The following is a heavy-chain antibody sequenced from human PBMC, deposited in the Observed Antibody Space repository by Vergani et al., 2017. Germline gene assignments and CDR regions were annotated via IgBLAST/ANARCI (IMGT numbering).Heavy chain of an antibody. CDR3: ARFAGY. CDR2: IYYSGST. CDR1: GGSISSYY. Sequence: QVQLQESGPGLVKPSETLSLTCTVSGGSISSYYWSWIRQPPGKGLEWIGYIYYSGSTNYNPSLKSRVTISVDTSKNQFSLKLSSVTAADTAVYYCARFAGYWGQGTLVTVSS. J-gene: IGHJ4*02. V-gene: IGHV4-59*01.